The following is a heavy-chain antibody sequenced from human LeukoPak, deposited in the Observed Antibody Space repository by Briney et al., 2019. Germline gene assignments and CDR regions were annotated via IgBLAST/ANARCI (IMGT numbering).Heavy chain of an antibody. CDR3: VKGYCSGDSCYWYFDL. D-gene: IGHD2-15*01. J-gene: IGHJ2*01. CDR2: IYSGGST. V-gene: IGHV3-66*02. Sequence: GGSLRLSCAASGFTVSSNYMTWVRQAPGKGLEWVSIIYSGGSTFYADSVKGRFTISRDNSKNTLYLQMSSLRAEDTAVYYCVKGYCSGDSCYWYFDLWGRGTPVTVSS. CDR1: GFTVSSNY.